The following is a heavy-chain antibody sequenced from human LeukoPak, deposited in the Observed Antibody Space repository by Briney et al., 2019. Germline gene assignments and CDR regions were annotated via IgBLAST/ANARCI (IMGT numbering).Heavy chain of an antibody. CDR2: IYYSGNT. CDR3: TRDVGTYAFDI. CDR1: GGSISNYY. J-gene: IGHJ3*02. Sequence: SETLSLTCTVSGGSISNYYWSWTRQPPGKGLECIGYIYYSGNTNYNPSLKSRVTISVHTSKNQFSLKLSSVTAADTAVYYCTRDVGTYAFDIWGQGTMVTVSS. D-gene: IGHD1-1*01. V-gene: IGHV4-59*01.